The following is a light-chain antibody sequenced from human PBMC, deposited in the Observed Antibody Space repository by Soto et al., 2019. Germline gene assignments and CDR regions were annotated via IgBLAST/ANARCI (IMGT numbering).Light chain of an antibody. J-gene: IGKJ3*01. V-gene: IGKV1-9*01. CDR2: AAS. Sequence: DIQLTQSPSFLSASVGDRFTITCGASQGMSTFLAWYQQRPGKAPKLLIYAASTLQSGVPSRFGGSGSGTEFTLTISSLQPEDFATYYCQQVISYPPGFGPGTKVDIK. CDR3: QQVISYPPG. CDR1: QGMSTF.